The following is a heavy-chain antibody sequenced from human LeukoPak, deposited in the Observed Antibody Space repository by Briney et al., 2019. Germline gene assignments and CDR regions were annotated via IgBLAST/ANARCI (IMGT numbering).Heavy chain of an antibody. CDR1: GGSFSGYY. J-gene: IGHJ3*02. CDR3: ARETSLGRYFDWLYYRGAFDI. CDR2: INHSGST. D-gene: IGHD3-9*01. V-gene: IGHV4-34*01. Sequence: SETLSLTCAVYGGSFSGYYWSWIRQPPGKGLEWIGEINHSGSTNYNPSLKSRVTISVDTSKNQFSLKLSSVTAADTAVYYCARETSLGRYFDWLYYRGAFDIWGQGTMVTVSS.